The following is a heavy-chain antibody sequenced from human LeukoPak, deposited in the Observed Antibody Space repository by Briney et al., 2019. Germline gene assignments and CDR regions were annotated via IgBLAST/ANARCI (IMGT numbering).Heavy chain of an antibody. Sequence: GGSLRLSCAASGFIFSNAWMNWVRQSPGKGLEWVGRIKSKTDGGTIDYAAHVKGRFTISRDDSKNSLYLQMNSLRTEDTAVYHCTTDLPTSGSYYWDAFDIWGQGTMVTVSS. CDR1: GFIFSNAW. J-gene: IGHJ3*02. D-gene: IGHD1-26*01. CDR3: TTDLPTSGSYYWDAFDI. CDR2: IKSKTDGGTI. V-gene: IGHV3-15*01.